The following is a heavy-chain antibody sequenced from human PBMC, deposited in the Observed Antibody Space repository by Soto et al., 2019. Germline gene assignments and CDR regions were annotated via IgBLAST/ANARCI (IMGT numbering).Heavy chain of an antibody. V-gene: IGHV4-31*03. D-gene: IGHD3-10*01. CDR3: AGRRSMVGGVILDY. CDR2: IYYSGST. Sequence: QVQLQESGPGLVKPSQTLSLTCTVSGGSISSGGYYWSWIRQHPGKGLEWIGYIYYSGSTYYNPSLKGRVTISLDPSKNQLSLQLSCVTAADTAVYYCAGRRSMVGGVILDYWGQGTLVTVSS. J-gene: IGHJ4*02. CDR1: GGSISSGGYY.